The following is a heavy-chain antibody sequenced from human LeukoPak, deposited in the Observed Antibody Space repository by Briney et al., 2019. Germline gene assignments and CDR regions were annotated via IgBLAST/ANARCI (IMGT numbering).Heavy chain of an antibody. CDR3: AKGFGSGWYIVFDY. CDR2: MNTDGSRI. D-gene: IGHD6-19*01. J-gene: IGHJ4*02. V-gene: IGHV3-74*01. Sequence: GGSLRLSCAASGFTFSNYWMHWVRQVAGKRLVWVSHMNTDGSRIIYADSVKGRFTISRANAKNTLYLQMNSLRAEDTAVYYCAKGFGSGWYIVFDYWGQGTLVTVSS. CDR1: GFTFSNYW.